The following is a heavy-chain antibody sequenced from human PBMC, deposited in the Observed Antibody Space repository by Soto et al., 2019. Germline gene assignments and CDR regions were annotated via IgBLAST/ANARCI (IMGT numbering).Heavy chain of an antibody. CDR1: GFTFSNAW. Sequence: GGSLRLSCIGSGFTFSNAWLNWVRQAPGKGLEWVGRIKSKPDGGTTDYAAPVKGRFTISRDDSKNTVYLQMNSLKTEDTALYYCVTGQYCDYWGQGTLVTVSS. V-gene: IGHV3-15*01. CDR3: VTGQYCDY. J-gene: IGHJ4*02. CDR2: IKSKPDGGTT.